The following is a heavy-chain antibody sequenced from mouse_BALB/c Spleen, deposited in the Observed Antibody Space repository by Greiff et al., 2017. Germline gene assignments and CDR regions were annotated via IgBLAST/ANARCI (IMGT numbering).Heavy chain of an antibody. CDR2: IDPFNGGT. Sequence: VQLKQSGPELMKPGASVKISCKASGYSFTSYYMHWVKQSHGKSLEWIGYIDPFNGGTSYNQKFKGKATLTVDKSSSTAYMHLSSLTSEDSAVYYCARSDPIYYGNSWFAYWGQGTLVTVSA. D-gene: IGHD2-1*01. CDR3: ARSDPIYYGNSWFAY. CDR1: GYSFTSYY. V-gene: IGHV1S135*01. J-gene: IGHJ3*01.